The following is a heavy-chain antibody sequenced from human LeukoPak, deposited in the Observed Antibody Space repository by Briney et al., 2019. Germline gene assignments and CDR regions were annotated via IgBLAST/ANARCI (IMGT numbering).Heavy chain of an antibody. J-gene: IGHJ5*02. CDR1: GGSISGYY. CDR3: AQRQGPMSGTYDYFDP. CDR2: IHSNGYT. D-gene: IGHD1-26*01. V-gene: IGHV4-4*09. Sequence: SETLSLICTVSGGSISGYYWTWIRQPPGQGLEWIAYIHSNGYTNYNPSLRSRVTISVDPSKNQFSLTVTPVTAADTAIYYCAQRQGPMSGTYDYFDPWGQGALVTVSS.